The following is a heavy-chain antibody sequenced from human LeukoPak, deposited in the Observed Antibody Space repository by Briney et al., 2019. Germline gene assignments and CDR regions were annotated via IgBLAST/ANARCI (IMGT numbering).Heavy chain of an antibody. CDR2: ISAYNGNT. Sequence: ASVKVSCKASGYTFTSYGISWVRQAPGQGLEWMGWISAYNGNTNYAQKLQGRVTMTTDTSTSTAYMELRSLRSDDTAVYYCARDPGDNVVVPAATRIDAFDIWGQGTMVTVSS. CDR1: GYTFTSYG. D-gene: IGHD2-2*01. J-gene: IGHJ3*02. CDR3: ARDPGDNVVVPAATRIDAFDI. V-gene: IGHV1-18*01.